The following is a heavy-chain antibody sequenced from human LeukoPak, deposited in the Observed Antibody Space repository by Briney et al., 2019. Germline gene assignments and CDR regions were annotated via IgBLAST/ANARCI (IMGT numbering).Heavy chain of an antibody. Sequence: SETLSLTCTVSGGCISSYYWSWIRQPARKGLEWIGRIYTSGSTNYNSSLKSRVTMSVDTSKNQISLKLSSVTAADTAVYYCARDLDASGWCNFDYWGQGTLVTVSS. CDR2: IYTSGST. V-gene: IGHV4-4*07. J-gene: IGHJ4*02. CDR3: ARDLDASGWCNFDY. D-gene: IGHD6-19*01. CDR1: GGCISSYY.